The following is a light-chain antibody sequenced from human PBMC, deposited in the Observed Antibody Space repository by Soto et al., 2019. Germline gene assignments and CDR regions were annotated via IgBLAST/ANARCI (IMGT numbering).Light chain of an antibody. Sequence: QSVLTQPPSASGTPGQRVTISCSGGGSNVGVNTVEWYQHRPGTAPKLLIHNNSQRPSGVPDRFSGSKSGTAASLAISGLQSEDEADYYCSAWDDSLNGPVFGGGTKVTVL. J-gene: IGLJ3*02. CDR3: SAWDDSLNGPV. V-gene: IGLV1-44*01. CDR1: GSNVGVNT. CDR2: NNS.